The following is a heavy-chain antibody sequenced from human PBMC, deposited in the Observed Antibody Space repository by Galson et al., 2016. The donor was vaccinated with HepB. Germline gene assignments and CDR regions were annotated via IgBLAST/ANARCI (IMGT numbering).Heavy chain of an antibody. CDR3: ARDHGYSGWFDP. Sequence: ETLSLTCAVYGGSFSGYYWSWIRQPPGKGLEWIGYIYYSGNTYYNPSLESRVTISVDTSKNQFSLKLASATPADTAVYYCARDHGYSGWFDPWGQGTLVAVSS. J-gene: IGHJ5*02. V-gene: IGHV4-34*11. D-gene: IGHD5-18*01. CDR1: GGSFSGYY. CDR2: IYYSGNT.